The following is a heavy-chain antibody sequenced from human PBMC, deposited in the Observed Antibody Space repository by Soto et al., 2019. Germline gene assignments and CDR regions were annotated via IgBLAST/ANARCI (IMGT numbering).Heavy chain of an antibody. D-gene: IGHD6-19*01. V-gene: IGHV1-3*01. CDR3: ARDVLSSAWPYDKDD. J-gene: IGHJ6*03. CDR1: GYTFTSYA. Sequence: QVQLVQSGAEVKKPGASVNVSCKTSGYTFTSYAINWVRQAPGQRLEWMGWINADNGNTKYSQKFQGRVTITRDTYASIASIELRSLRSEDTSIYYCARDVLSSAWPYDKDDWGTGTTV. CDR2: INADNGNT.